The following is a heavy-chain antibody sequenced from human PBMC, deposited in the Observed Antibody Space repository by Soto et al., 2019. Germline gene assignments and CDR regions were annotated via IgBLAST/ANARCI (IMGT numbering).Heavy chain of an antibody. J-gene: IGHJ4*02. CDR2: IYYSGST. V-gene: IGHV4-31*03. CDR1: GGSISSSSYY. CDR3: ARVRRVEMATIVDY. D-gene: IGHD5-12*01. Sequence: SETLSLTCTVSGGSISSSSYYWGWIRQPPGKGLECIGYIYYSGSTYYNPSLKSRVTISVDTSKNQFSLKLNSVTAADTAVYYCARVRRVEMATIVDYWGQGTLVTVSS.